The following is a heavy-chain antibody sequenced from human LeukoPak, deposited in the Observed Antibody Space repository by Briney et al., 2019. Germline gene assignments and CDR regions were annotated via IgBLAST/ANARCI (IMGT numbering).Heavy chain of an antibody. CDR1: GFTFSSYA. V-gene: IGHV3-23*01. J-gene: IGHJ6*03. CDR3: AKRDTTYYYWYMDV. CDR2: ISGSGGST. Sequence: PGGSLRPSCAASGFTFSSYAMSWVRQAPGKGLEWVSAISGSGGSTYYADSVKGRFTISRDNSKNTLYLQMNSLRAEDTAVYYCAKRDTTYYYWYMDVWGKGTTVTVSS. D-gene: IGHD1-1*01.